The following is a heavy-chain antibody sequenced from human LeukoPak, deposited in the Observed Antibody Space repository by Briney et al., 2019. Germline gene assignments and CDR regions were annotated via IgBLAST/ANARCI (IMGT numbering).Heavy chain of an antibody. J-gene: IGHJ6*03. CDR2: IKQDGSEK. D-gene: IGHD3-10*01. CDR3: ARETYYGSGSYLRDYYYYMDV. Sequence: GGSLRLSCTASGFTFGDYAMSWVRQAPGKGLEWVANIKQDGSEKYYVDSVKGRFTISRDNAKNSLYLQMNSLRAEDTAVYYCARETYYGSGSYLRDYYYYMDVWGKGTTVTVSS. V-gene: IGHV3-7*01. CDR1: GFTFGDYA.